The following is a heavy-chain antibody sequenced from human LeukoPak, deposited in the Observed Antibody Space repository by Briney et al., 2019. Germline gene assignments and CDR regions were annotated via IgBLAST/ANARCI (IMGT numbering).Heavy chain of an antibody. D-gene: IGHD6-19*01. CDR2: IYPNNDGT. CDR1: GYTFTGYY. Sequence: GASVKVSCKXSGYTFTGYYMHWVRQAPGQGLEWMGRIYPNNDGTNYSQKFQGRVTMTRDTSISTAYMELSRLRSDDTALYYCARKYSSGWNFDYWGQGTLVTVSS. J-gene: IGHJ4*02. V-gene: IGHV1-2*06. CDR3: ARKYSSGWNFDY.